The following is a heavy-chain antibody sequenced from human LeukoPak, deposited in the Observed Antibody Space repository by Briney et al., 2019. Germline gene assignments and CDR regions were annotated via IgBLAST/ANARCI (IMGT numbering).Heavy chain of an antibody. D-gene: IGHD3-10*01. J-gene: IGHJ4*02. CDR2: ISYDGSNK. CDR1: GFTFSSYA. V-gene: IGHV3-30*18. CDR3: AKIGVVRGMKPIDY. Sequence: GRSLRLSCAASGFTFSSYAMHWVRQAPGKGLEWVAVISYDGSNKYYADSVKGRFTISRDNSKNTLYLQMNSLRAEDAAVYYCAKIGVVRGMKPIDYWGQGTLVTVSS.